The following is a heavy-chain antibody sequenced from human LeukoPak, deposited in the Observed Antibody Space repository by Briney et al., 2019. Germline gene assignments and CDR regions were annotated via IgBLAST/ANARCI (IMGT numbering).Heavy chain of an antibody. CDR1: GGSFRGYY. CDR3: ARGGNIWSGLSSRNWFDP. V-gene: IGHV4-34*01. CDR2: VNHGGST. Sequence: SETLSLTCAVYGGSFRGYYWSWIRQPPGTGLEWIGEVNHGGSTNYNPSLKSRVTISGDTSNNQFSLRLSSVTAADTAVYYCARGGNIWSGLSSRNWFDPWGQGTLVTVSS. D-gene: IGHD3-3*01. J-gene: IGHJ5*02.